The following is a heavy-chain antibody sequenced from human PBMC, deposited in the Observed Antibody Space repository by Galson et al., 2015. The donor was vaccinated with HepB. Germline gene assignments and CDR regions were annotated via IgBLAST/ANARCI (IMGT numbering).Heavy chain of an antibody. Sequence: SETLSLTCTVSVGSISSYYWSWIRQPPGKGLEWIGYIYSSGITDYNPSLKSRVTISVDTSKNQFSLKLSSVTAADTAVHYCARDRRSSGTGPRHYYYGMDVWGQGTTVTVSS. CDR2: IYSSGIT. J-gene: IGHJ6*02. CDR3: ARDRRSSGTGPRHYYYGMDV. D-gene: IGHD1-14*01. CDR1: VGSISSYY. V-gene: IGHV4-59*01.